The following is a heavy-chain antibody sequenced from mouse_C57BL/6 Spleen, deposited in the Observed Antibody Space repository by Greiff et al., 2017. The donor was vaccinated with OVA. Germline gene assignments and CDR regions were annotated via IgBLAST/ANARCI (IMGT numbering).Heavy chain of an antibody. V-gene: IGHV7-3*01. CDR1: FTFTDYY. D-gene: IGHD2-4*01. Sequence: EVKLQESGGGLVQPGGFTFTDYYMSWVRQPPGKALEWLGFIRNKANGYTTEYSASVKGRFTISRDNSQSILYLQMNALRAEDSATYYCARPYDYDVMGVAYWGQGTTLTVSS. CDR2: IRNKANGYTT. CDR3: ARPYDYDVMGVAY. J-gene: IGHJ2*01.